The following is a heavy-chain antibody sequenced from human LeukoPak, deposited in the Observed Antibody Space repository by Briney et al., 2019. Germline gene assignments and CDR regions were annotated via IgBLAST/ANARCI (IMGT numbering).Heavy chain of an antibody. CDR1: GYTFTTYG. D-gene: IGHD1-26*01. CDR3: ARAGLWELPRHAFDI. J-gene: IGHJ3*02. Sequence: GASVKVSCKASGYTFTTYGISWVRQAPGRGLEWMGWISAYNGHTNYAQNLQGRVTMTTDTSTSTAYMELRSLRSDDTAVYYCARAGLWELPRHAFDIWGQGTMVTVSS. CDR2: ISAYNGHT. V-gene: IGHV1-18*01.